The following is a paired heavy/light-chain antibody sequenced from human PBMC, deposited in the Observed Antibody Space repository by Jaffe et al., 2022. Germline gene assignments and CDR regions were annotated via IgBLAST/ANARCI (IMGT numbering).Heavy chain of an antibody. V-gene: IGHV4-4*02. D-gene: IGHD3-22*01. CDR3: ARIPAVYDSSGYGSGY. CDR1: GGSISSSNW. Sequence: QVQLQESGPGLVKPSGTLSLTCAVSGGSISSSNWWSWIRQPPGKGLEWIGEIYHSGSTNYNPSLKSRVTISVDKSKNQFSLKLSSVTAADTAVYYCARIPAVYDSSGYGSGYWGQGTLVTVSS. CDR2: IYHSGST. J-gene: IGHJ4*02.
Light chain of an antibody. Sequence: DIQMTQSPSSLSASVGDRVTITCRASQGISNYLAWFQQKPGKAPKSLIYAASSLQSGVPSKFSGSGSGTDFTLTISSLQPEDFATYYCQQYNSYPPSFGQGTRLEIK. J-gene: IGKJ5*01. CDR3: QQYNSYPPS. CDR1: QGISNY. CDR2: AAS. V-gene: IGKV1-16*02.